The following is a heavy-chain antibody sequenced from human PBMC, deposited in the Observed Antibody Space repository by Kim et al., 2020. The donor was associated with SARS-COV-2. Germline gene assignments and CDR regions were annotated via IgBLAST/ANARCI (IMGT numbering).Heavy chain of an antibody. CDR2: FDPEDDET. CDR3: ATGFPYYGSGSYIGY. V-gene: IGHV1-24*01. J-gene: IGHJ4*02. Sequence: ASVKVSCKVSGYTLTELSMHWVRQAPGKGLEWMGGFDPEDDETIYAQKFQGRVTMTEDTSTDTAFMELSSLRSEDTAVYYCATGFPYYGSGSYIGYWGQGTLVTVSS. CDR1: GYTLTELS. D-gene: IGHD3-10*01.